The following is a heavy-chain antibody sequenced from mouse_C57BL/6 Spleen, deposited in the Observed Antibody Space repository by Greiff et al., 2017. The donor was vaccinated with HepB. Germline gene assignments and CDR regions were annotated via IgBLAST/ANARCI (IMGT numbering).Heavy chain of an antibody. CDR2: ISSGGDYI. J-gene: IGHJ3*01. D-gene: IGHD1-1*01. CDR1: GFTFSSYA. V-gene: IGHV5-9-1*02. Sequence: EVKLVESGEGLVKPGGSLKLSCAASGFTFSSYAMSWVRQTPEKRLEWVAYISSGGDYIYYADTVKGRFTISRDNARNTLYLQMSSLKSEDTAMYYCTRDEYDGSSSLFAYWGQGTLVTVSA. CDR3: TRDEYDGSSSLFAY.